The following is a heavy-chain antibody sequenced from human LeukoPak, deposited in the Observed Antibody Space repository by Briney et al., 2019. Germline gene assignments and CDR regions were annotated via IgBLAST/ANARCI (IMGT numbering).Heavy chain of an antibody. CDR1: GYTFTTYW. V-gene: IGHV5-51*01. CDR3: ARRPYYYGMDV. J-gene: IGHJ6*02. CDR2: IYPSDSDT. Sequence: GESLKISCKGSGYTFTTYWIGWVRQMPGKGLEWMGIIYPSDSDTRYNPSFQGQVTISVDKSINTAYLQWSNLRASDTAIYYCARRPYYYGMDVWGQGTAVTVSS.